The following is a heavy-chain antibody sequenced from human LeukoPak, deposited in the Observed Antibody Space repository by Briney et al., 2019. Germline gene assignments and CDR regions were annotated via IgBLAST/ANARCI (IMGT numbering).Heavy chain of an antibody. CDR2: IRGSGETT. Sequence: GGSLRLSCAASGFTFSNYWIYWVRQVPGKGLEWVSGIRGSGETTYYAESVKGRFIIQRDNSKNTLYLQMNSLRAEDTALYYCAKDLSSGTGRGFDYWGQGTLVTVSS. D-gene: IGHD3/OR15-3a*01. CDR3: AKDLSSGTGRGFDY. CDR1: GFTFSNYW. J-gene: IGHJ4*02. V-gene: IGHV3-23*01.